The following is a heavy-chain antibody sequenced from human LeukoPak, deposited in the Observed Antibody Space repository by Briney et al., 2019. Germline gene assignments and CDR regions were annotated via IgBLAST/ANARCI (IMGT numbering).Heavy chain of an antibody. CDR3: ARVGVVGATWNWFDP. D-gene: IGHD1-26*01. CDR2: ISAYNGNT. V-gene: IGHV1-18*03. CDR1: GYTFTSYG. J-gene: IGHJ5*02. Sequence: ASVKVSCKASGYTFTSYGISWVRQAPGQGLEWMGWISAYNGNTNYAQELQGRVTMTTDTSTSTAYMELRSPRSDDMAVYYCARVGVVGATWNWFDPWGQGTLVTVSS.